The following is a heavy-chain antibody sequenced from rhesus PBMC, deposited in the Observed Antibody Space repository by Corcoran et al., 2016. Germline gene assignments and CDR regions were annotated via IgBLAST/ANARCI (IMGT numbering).Heavy chain of an antibody. Sequence: QVQLQESGPGLGKPSETLSLTCAVSGGSISSNYWSWIRQPPGKGLEWIGRIYGSGGSTDYNPSLKSRVTISTDTSKNQFSLKLSSVTAADTAVYYCARNWGGASGSYYDAFDFWGQGLRVTVSS. CDR2: IYGSGGST. CDR1: GGSISSNY. CDR3: ARNWGGASGSYYDAFDF. D-gene: IGHD3-16*01. J-gene: IGHJ3*01. V-gene: IGHV4-160*01.